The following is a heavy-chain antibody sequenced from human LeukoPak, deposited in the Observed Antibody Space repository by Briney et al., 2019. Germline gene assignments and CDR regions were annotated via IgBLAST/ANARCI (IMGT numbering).Heavy chain of an antibody. Sequence: LPGGSLRLSCAASGFTFSSYSMNWVRQAPGKGLEWVSYISSSSSTIYYADSVKGRFTISRDNAKNSLYLQMNSLRDEDTAVYYCARGRVITMVRGVLVYWGQGTLVTVSS. CDR2: ISSSSSTI. D-gene: IGHD3-10*01. V-gene: IGHV3-48*02. J-gene: IGHJ4*02. CDR1: GFTFSSYS. CDR3: ARGRVITMVRGVLVY.